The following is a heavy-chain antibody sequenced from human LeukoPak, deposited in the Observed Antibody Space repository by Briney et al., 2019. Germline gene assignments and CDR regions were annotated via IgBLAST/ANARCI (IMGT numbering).Heavy chain of an antibody. CDR3: AREDQTYYYDSSGSGFDY. V-gene: IGHV1-46*01. J-gene: IGHJ4*02. CDR1: GYTFTSYY. D-gene: IGHD3-22*01. CDR2: INPSGGST. Sequence: ASVKVSCKASGYTFTSYYMHWVRQAPGQGLEWMGIINPSGGSTSYAQKFQGRVTMTRDTSTSTVYMELSSLRSEDTAVYYCAREDQTYYYDSSGSGFDYWGQGTLVTVSS.